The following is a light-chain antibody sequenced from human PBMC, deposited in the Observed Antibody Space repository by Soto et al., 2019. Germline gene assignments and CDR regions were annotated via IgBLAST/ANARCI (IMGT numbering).Light chain of an antibody. V-gene: IGKV3-11*01. CDR3: QQRGNCIT. CDR1: QSVSSY. J-gene: IGKJ5*01. Sequence: ESVLTQTPAPLSLSPGERATPSCRASQSVSSYLAWYQQKPGHAPSLLIYDASNRTTVIPGRCSSSGSGSDFPLTSSSQAPEDSAYYCWQQRGNCITFGRGTRLEIK. CDR2: DAS.